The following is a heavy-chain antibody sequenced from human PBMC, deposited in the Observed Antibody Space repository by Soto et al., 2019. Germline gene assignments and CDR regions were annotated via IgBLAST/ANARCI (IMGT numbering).Heavy chain of an antibody. V-gene: IGHV3-30*18. CDR1: GFIFSNYG. D-gene: IGHD3-10*01. Sequence: SLRLSCASSGFIFSNYGIHWVRQAPGKGLEWVAVISYDGDNKYYADSVKGRFTISRDNSKNTLFLQMNSLRAEDTAVYYCAKDIALVRGVIIDLDVWGQGTTVTVSS. J-gene: IGHJ6*02. CDR2: ISYDGDNK. CDR3: AKDIALVRGVIIDLDV.